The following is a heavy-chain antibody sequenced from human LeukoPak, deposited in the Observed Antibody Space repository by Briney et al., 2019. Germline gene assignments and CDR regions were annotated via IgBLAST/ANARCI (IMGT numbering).Heavy chain of an antibody. CDR2: ISGSGGGT. J-gene: IGHJ3*02. CDR1: GFTFSSYA. Sequence: GGSLRLSCAASGFTFSSYAMSWVRQAPGKGLEWVSAISGSGGGTYYADSVKGRFTISRDNSKNTLYLQMNSLRAEDTAVYYCAKAPLYYDSSGFTSAFDIWGQGTMVTVSS. D-gene: IGHD3-22*01. V-gene: IGHV3-23*01. CDR3: AKAPLYYDSSGFTSAFDI.